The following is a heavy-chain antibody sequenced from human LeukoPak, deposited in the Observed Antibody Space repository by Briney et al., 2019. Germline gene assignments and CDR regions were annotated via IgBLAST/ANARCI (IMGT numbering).Heavy chain of an antibody. V-gene: IGHV4-34*01. CDR1: GGSFSGYY. D-gene: IGHD5-18*01. CDR2: INHRGNT. J-gene: IGHJ4*02. Sequence: PSETLSLTCAVYGGSFSGYYWTWIRQPPGKGLEWIGEINHRGNTNYNPSLKSRVTMSVDASKNQFSLKLSSVTAADTAVYYCARAQVRGRGYSYGFWGQGTLVTVSS. CDR3: ARAQVRGRGYSYGF.